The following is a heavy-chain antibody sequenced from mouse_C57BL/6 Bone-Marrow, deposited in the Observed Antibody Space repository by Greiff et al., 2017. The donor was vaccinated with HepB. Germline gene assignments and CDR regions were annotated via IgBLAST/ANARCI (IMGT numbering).Heavy chain of an antibody. V-gene: IGHV5-9-1*02. Sequence: EVQLVESGEGLVKPGGSLKLSCAASGFTFSSYAMSWVRQTPEKRLEWVAYISSGGDYIYYADTVKGRVTISRDNARNTLYLQMSSLKSEDTAMDYCTRGDSNYVAYWGQGTLVTVSA. CDR2: ISSGGDYI. J-gene: IGHJ3*01. CDR1: GFTFSSYA. CDR3: TRGDSNYVAY. D-gene: IGHD2-5*01.